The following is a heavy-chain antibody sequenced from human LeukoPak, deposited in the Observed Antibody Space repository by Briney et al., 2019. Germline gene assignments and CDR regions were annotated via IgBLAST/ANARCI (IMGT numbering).Heavy chain of an antibody. CDR2: IYSSGST. CDR1: GASISSGSNY. J-gene: IGHJ6*03. V-gene: IGHV4-39*07. Sequence: PSETLSLTCSVSGASISSGSNYWGWIRQPPGKTLEWIGSIYSSGSTYYNPSLKSRVTISVDTSKNQFSLKLSSVTAADTAVYYCARDRSGVNYYYMDVWGKGTTVTISS. CDR3: ARDRSGVNYYYMDV. D-gene: IGHD2-15*01.